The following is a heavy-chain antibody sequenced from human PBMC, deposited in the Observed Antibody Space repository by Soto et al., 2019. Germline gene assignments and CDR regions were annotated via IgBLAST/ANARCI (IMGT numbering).Heavy chain of an antibody. J-gene: IGHJ5*02. V-gene: IGHV3-30-3*01. CDR1: GFIFSTYD. D-gene: IGHD2-8*01. Sequence: GGSLRLSCAASGFIFSTYDMHWVRQAPGKGLEWVALISHDASSKFYADSVKGRFTISRDNSKNTLYVQMNSLRPEDTAVYYCAREPSSVSTNGVPWFDPWGQGTLVTVSS. CDR3: AREPSSVSTNGVPWFDP. CDR2: ISHDASSK.